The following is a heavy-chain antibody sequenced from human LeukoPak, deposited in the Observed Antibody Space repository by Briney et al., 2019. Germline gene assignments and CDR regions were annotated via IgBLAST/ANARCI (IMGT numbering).Heavy chain of an antibody. V-gene: IGHV3-23*01. D-gene: IGHD5/OR15-5a*01. CDR3: AKSPVDYYLFDY. CDR1: GFTYSSYA. CDR2: ISGSGGST. Sequence: PGGSLRLSCAASGFTYSSYAMSWDRQAPGKGLEWVSAISGSGGSTYYADSVKGRFTISRDNSKNTLYLQMNSLRAEDTAVYYCAKSPVDYYLFDYWGQGTLVTVSS. J-gene: IGHJ4*02.